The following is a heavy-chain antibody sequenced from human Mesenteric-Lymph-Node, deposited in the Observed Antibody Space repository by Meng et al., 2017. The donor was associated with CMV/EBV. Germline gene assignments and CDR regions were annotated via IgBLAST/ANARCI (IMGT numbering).Heavy chain of an antibody. CDR3: ARDSYFDY. CDR2: ISSSSSYI. CDR1: GVTFSSYS. J-gene: IGHJ4*02. Sequence: LRLSCAVSGVTFSSYSMNWVRQAPGKGLEWVSFISSSSSYIYYADSVKGRFTISRDNAKNSLYLQVNSLRAEDTAVYYCARDSYFDYWGQGTLVTVSS. V-gene: IGHV3-21*01.